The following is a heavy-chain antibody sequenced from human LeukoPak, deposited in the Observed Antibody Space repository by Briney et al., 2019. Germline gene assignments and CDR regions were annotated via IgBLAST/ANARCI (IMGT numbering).Heavy chain of an antibody. V-gene: IGHV3-7*04. Sequence: GGSLRLSCAVSGFTFSNFWMSWVRQAPGRGLEWVANIHPEGNEKYHVESVKGRFTISRDNAKNSLFLQMNGLRVEDTAVYYCARGDAFSGDHWGQGTLVIVSS. J-gene: IGHJ4*02. CDR2: IHPEGNEK. CDR1: GFTFSNFW. CDR3: ARGDAFSGDH.